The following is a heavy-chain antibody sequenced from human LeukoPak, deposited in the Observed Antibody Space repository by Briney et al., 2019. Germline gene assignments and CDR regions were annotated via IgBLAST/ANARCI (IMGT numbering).Heavy chain of an antibody. D-gene: IGHD3-3*01. CDR3: ARDRRLRFLEWSSIGYFQH. V-gene: IGHV1-18*04. CDR2: IRTYDDNA. J-gene: IGHJ1*01. Sequence: GASVKVSCKASGYILSSYNMHWVRQAPGQGLEWMGGIRTYDDNANYAERLQGRVTMTTDTSTSTAYMELRSLRSDDTAVYYCARDRRLRFLEWSSIGYFQHWGQGTLVTVSS. CDR1: GYILSSYN.